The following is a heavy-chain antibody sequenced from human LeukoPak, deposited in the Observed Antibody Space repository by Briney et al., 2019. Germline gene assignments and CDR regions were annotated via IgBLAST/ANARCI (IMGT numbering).Heavy chain of an antibody. CDR2: INSDGTTT. CDR1: GFTFSSYW. CDR3: AKDVIRGAISYFDS. D-gene: IGHD3-10*01. V-gene: IGHV3-74*01. J-gene: IGHJ4*02. Sequence: GGSLRLSCAASGFTFSSYWMHWVRQAPGKGLVWVSRINSDGTTTTYADSVKGRFTISRDNSNNTLFLQVNSLRAEDTAVYYCAKDVIRGAISYFDSWGQGTQVAVSS.